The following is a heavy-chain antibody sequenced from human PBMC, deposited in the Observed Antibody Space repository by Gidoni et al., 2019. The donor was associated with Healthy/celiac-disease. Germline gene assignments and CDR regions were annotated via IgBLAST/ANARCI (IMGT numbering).Heavy chain of an antibody. CDR2: ISYDGSNK. CDR1: GFTFSSYG. V-gene: IGHV3-30*18. Sequence: QVQLVASGGGVVQPGRSLRLSCAASGFTFSSYGMHWVRQAPGKGLEWVAVISYDGSNKYYADSVKGRFTISRDNSKNTLYLQMNSLRAEDTAVYYCANAGFGELFQPYYFDYWGQGTLVTVSS. D-gene: IGHD3-10*01. J-gene: IGHJ4*02. CDR3: ANAGFGELFQPYYFDY.